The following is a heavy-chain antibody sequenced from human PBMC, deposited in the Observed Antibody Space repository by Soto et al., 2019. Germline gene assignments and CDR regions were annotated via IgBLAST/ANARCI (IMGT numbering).Heavy chain of an antibody. CDR3: ARDRGYYDSSGYYYPYYFDY. D-gene: IGHD3-22*01. CDR1: GYTLTELS. J-gene: IGHJ4*02. Sequence: ASVKVSCKVSGYTLTELSMHWVRQAPGKGLEWMGGFDPEDGETIYAQKFQGRVTMTEDTSTDTAYMELRSLRSDDTAVYYCARDRGYYDSSGYYYPYYFDYWGQGTLVTVSS. CDR2: FDPEDGET. V-gene: IGHV1-24*01.